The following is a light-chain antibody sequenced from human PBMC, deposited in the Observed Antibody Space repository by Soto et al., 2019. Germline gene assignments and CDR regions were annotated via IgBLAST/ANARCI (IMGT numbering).Light chain of an antibody. J-gene: IGKJ5*01. Sequence: EIVLTQSPGTLSLSPGERATLSCRVSQSVTSGYLAWYQQKPGQAPRLLIYGASSRATGIPDRFSGSGSGTDFTLTISRLEPEDFAVYYCQQYGSSPITFGQGTRLEIK. CDR2: GAS. CDR3: QQYGSSPIT. V-gene: IGKV3-20*01. CDR1: QSVTSGY.